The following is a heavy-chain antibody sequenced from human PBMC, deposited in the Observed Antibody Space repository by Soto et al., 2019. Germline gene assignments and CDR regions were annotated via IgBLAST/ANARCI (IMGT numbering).Heavy chain of an antibody. V-gene: IGHV1-46*01. CDR1: GYTFTSYY. J-gene: IGHJ6*02. CDR3: ARPPVGSSWSIREGYYYGMDV. Sequence: QVQLVQSGAEVKKPGASVKVSCKASGYTFTSYYMHWVRQAPGQGLEWMGIINPSGGSTSYAQKFQGRVTLSRDTSTSTVSMGLSSLRSEDTAVYYCARPPVGSSWSIREGYYYGMDVWGQGTTVTVSS. CDR2: INPSGGST. D-gene: IGHD6-13*01.